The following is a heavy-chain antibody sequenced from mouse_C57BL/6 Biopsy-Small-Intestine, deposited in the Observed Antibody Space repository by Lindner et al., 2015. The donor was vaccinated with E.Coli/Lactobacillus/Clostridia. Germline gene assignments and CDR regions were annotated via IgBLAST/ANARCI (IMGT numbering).Heavy chain of an antibody. V-gene: IGHV1-9*01. Sequence: VQLQESGAELMKPGASVKLSCKATGYTFTGYWIEWVKQRPGQGLEWIGEILPGRGSSKYNEKFKGKATFTADTSSNTAYMQLSGLTTEDSAIYYCAREGDYDYDVVDYWGQGTTLTVSS. CDR3: AREGDYDYDVVDY. CDR1: GYTFTGYW. CDR2: ILPGRGSS. J-gene: IGHJ2*01. D-gene: IGHD2-4*01.